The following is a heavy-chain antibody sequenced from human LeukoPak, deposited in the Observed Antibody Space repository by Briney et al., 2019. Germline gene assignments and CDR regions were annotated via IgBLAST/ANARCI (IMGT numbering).Heavy chain of an antibody. CDR2: ISSNGGNT. D-gene: IGHD2-2*01. V-gene: IGHV3-64D*09. Sequence: GGSLRLSCSASGFTFSSYAIHWVRQAPGKGLEYVSAISSNGGNTYYADSVKGRFTISRDNSKNTLYLQMSSLRADDTAVYYCVEDNGQSTFDYWGQGNLVTVSS. CDR3: VEDNGQSTFDY. J-gene: IGHJ4*02. CDR1: GFTFSSYA.